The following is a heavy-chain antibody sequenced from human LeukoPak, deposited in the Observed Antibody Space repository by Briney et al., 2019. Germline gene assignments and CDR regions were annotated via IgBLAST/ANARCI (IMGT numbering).Heavy chain of an antibody. Sequence: GGSLRLSCAASGFTFDDYAMHWVRQAPGKGLEWVSGISWNSGSIGYADSVKGRFTISRDNAKNSLYLQVNSLRAEDTALYYCAKAAGIADYYFDYWGQGTLVTVSS. J-gene: IGHJ4*02. D-gene: IGHD6-13*01. CDR1: GFTFDDYA. CDR3: AKAAGIADYYFDY. CDR2: ISWNSGSI. V-gene: IGHV3-9*01.